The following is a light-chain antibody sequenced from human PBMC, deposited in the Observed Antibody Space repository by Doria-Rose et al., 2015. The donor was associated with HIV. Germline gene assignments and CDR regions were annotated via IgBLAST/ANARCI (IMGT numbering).Light chain of an antibody. J-gene: IGKJ1*01. V-gene: IGKV3-20*01. CDR1: QSFSSTY. Sequence: EIVLTQSPGTLSLSPGERATLSCRASQSFSSTYLAWCQQKPGQAPSLLIYDGSTRATGIPDRFSASGSGTDFTLTINRLKPEDFALYYCHQYSTSWTFGQGTKVEI. CDR2: DGS. CDR3: HQYSTSWT.